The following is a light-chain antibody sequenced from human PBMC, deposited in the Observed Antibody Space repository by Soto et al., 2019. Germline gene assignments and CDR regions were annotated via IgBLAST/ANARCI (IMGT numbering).Light chain of an antibody. CDR3: GSYADFSLYV. CDR2: DVS. CDR1: SSDVGGYKH. J-gene: IGLJ1*01. V-gene: IGLV2-14*03. Sequence: QSALTQPASVSGSPGQWISISCSGTSSDVGGYKHVSWYQLYPGKATKLIIYDVSSRPSVVSSRFFGSKSGNAASLTISGLQAEDEADYYSGSYADFSLYVFGAWTKLTVL.